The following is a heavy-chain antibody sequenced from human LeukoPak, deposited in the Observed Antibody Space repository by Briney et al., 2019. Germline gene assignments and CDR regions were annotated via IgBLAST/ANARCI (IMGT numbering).Heavy chain of an antibody. CDR3: AIGSYGSGAY. D-gene: IGHD3-10*01. Sequence: SVKVSCKASGGTFSSYAISWVRQAPGQGLEWMGRIIPILGIGNYAQKFQGRVTITADKSTSTAYMELSSLRSEDTAVYYCAIGSYGSGAYWGQGTLVTVSS. V-gene: IGHV1-69*04. J-gene: IGHJ4*02. CDR2: IIPILGIG. CDR1: GGTFSSYA.